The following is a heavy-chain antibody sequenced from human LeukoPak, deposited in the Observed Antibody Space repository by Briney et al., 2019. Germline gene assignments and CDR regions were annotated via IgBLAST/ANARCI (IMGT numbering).Heavy chain of an antibody. CDR3: TRDYASGALPIDY. Sequence: GGSLRLSCTASGFTFGDYAMSWVRQAPGKGLEWVGVIRKKAYGGTTEYAASVKGRFTISRDDSKNIAYLQMNSLKTDDTAVYYCTRDYASGALPIDYWGQGTLVTVSS. CDR2: IRKKAYGGTT. CDR1: GFTFGDYA. V-gene: IGHV3-49*04. J-gene: IGHJ4*02. D-gene: IGHD3-10*01.